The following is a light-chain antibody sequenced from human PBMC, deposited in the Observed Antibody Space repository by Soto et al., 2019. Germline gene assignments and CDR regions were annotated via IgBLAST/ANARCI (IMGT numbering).Light chain of an antibody. Sequence: DIQMTQSPPTLSASVGDRVTITCRASQPINSWLAWYHQKPGKAPKLLIYDASILESGAPSRFSGSGSGTEFPLTISSLQPEDFGIYYCQQYNSYPYTFGQGTRLEIK. J-gene: IGKJ5*01. CDR2: DAS. CDR3: QQYNSYPYT. V-gene: IGKV1-5*01. CDR1: QPINSW.